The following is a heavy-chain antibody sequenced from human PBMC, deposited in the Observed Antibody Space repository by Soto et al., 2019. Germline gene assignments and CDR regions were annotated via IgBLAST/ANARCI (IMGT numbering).Heavy chain of an antibody. CDR2: ISSSKTT. Sequence: EVQLVESGGGLVQPGESLRLSCTASGITFSSYSMNWVRQAPGKGLEWLSYISSSKTTYADSVKGRFTISRDNAKNQVYRQMNSLRDEDTAVYYCVGDQDGHTPLVHGNYWGRGTRVTVSS. CDR3: VGDQDGHTPLVHGNY. V-gene: IGHV3-48*02. D-gene: IGHD2-8*02. CDR1: GITFSSYS. J-gene: IGHJ4*01.